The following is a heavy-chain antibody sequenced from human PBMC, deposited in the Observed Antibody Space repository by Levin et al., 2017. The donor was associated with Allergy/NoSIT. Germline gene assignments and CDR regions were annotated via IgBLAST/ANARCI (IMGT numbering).Heavy chain of an antibody. J-gene: IGHJ4*02. Sequence: GSLRLSCAIYGGSFSGYFWSWIRQPPGKGLEWIGEINHSGSTRYNPSLKSRVTISVDTSKNQFSLNLSSVTAADTAVYYCARVASSFGYGGYFDYWGQGTLVTVSS. D-gene: IGHD5-18*01. CDR3: ARVASSFGYGGYFDY. V-gene: IGHV4-34*01. CDR1: GGSFSGYF. CDR2: INHSGST.